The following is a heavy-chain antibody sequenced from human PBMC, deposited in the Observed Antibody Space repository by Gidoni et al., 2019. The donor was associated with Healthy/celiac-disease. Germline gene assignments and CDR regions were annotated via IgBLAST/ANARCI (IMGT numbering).Heavy chain of an antibody. Sequence: QVQLVESGGGVVKPGRSLRLSCAASGFTFSSYAMHWVRQAPGKGLEWVAVISYDGSNKYYADSVKGRFTISRDNSKNTLYLQMNSLRAEDTAVYYCARDLGAGDGYNGLDAFDIWGQGTMVTVSS. J-gene: IGHJ3*02. D-gene: IGHD5-12*01. V-gene: IGHV3-30-3*01. CDR3: ARDLGAGDGYNGLDAFDI. CDR2: ISYDGSNK. CDR1: GFTFSSYA.